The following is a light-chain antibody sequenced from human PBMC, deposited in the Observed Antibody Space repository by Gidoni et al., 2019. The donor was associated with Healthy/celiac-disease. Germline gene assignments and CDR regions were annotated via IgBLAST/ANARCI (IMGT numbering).Light chain of an antibody. CDR2: DVS. CDR3: SSYTSSSTLV. CDR1: SRDVGGYNY. V-gene: IGLV2-14*03. J-gene: IGLJ3*02. Sequence: QSPLTQPASVAGSPGQSITISCTGTSRDVGGYNYVSWYQQHPGKAPKLMIYDVSNRPSVVSNRFSGSKSGNTASLTISGLQAEDEADYYCSSYTSSSTLVFGGGTKLTVL.